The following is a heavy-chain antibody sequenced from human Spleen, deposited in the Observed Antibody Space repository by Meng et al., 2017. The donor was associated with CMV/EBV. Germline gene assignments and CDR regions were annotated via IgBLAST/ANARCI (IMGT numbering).Heavy chain of an antibody. V-gene: IGHV5-51*01. CDR1: GYSFTSYW. D-gene: IGHD2-2*01. CDR3: ARPLGYWSSTSCYFNGMDV. Sequence: GESLKISCKGSGYSFTSYWIGWVRQMLGKGLEWMGIIYPGDSDTRYSQSFQGLVTISADKSISTAYLQWSSLKATDTAMYYCARPLGYWSSTSCYFNGMDVWGQGTTVTVSS. CDR2: IYPGDSDT. J-gene: IGHJ6*02.